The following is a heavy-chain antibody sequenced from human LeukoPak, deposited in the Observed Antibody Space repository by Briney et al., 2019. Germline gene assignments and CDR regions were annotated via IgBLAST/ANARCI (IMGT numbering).Heavy chain of an antibody. Sequence: SETLSLTCVVSGYSISSGYYWGWIRQPPGRGLEWIGSIYYSGSTYYNPSLRSRITISMDTSKNQFSLKLSSVTAADTAVYYCARDAQTYDFWSGLNWFDPWGQGTLVTVSS. CDR2: IYYSGST. CDR3: ARDAQTYDFWSGLNWFDP. D-gene: IGHD3-3*01. CDR1: GYSISSGYY. V-gene: IGHV4-38-2*02. J-gene: IGHJ5*02.